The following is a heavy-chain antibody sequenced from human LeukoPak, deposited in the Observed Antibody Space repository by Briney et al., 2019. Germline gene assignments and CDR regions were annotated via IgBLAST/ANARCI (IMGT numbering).Heavy chain of an antibody. V-gene: IGHV1-18*01. Sequence: ASVTVSRKASGYTFTSYGISWVRQAPGQGLEWMGWISAYNGNTNYAQKLQGRVTMTTDTSTSTAYMELTSLRSDDTAVYYCARGTVAAAGTGNFDYWGQGTLVTVSS. J-gene: IGHJ4*02. D-gene: IGHD6-13*01. CDR2: ISAYNGNT. CDR1: GYTFTSYG. CDR3: ARGTVAAAGTGNFDY.